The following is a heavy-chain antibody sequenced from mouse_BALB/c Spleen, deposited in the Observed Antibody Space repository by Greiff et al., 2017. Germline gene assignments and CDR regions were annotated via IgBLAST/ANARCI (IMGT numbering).Heavy chain of an antibody. J-gene: IGHJ3*01. CDR1: GYSITRDYA. V-gene: IGHV3-2*02. CDR2: ISYSGST. CDR3: ARDYYGSSYEFAY. Sequence: DVQLQESGPGLGKPSQSLSLPCTVTGYSITRDYAWNWIRQFPGNKLEWMGYISYSGSTSYNPSLKSRISITRDTSKNQFFLQLNSETTEDTATYYCARDYYGSSYEFAYWGQGTLVTVSA. D-gene: IGHD1-1*01.